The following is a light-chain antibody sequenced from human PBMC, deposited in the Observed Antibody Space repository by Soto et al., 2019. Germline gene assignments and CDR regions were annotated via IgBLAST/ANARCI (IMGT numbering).Light chain of an antibody. CDR2: EVT. J-gene: IGLJ1*01. CDR1: STDVGGYNF. Sequence: QLVLTQPASVSGSLGQSITMSCTGTSTDVGGYNFVSWYQQHPDKAPKLLIYEVTNRPSGVSNRFSGSKSGNTASLTISGLQAEDEADYYCSSYTSTGTPVFGTGTKLTVL. CDR3: SSYTSTGTPV. V-gene: IGLV2-14*01.